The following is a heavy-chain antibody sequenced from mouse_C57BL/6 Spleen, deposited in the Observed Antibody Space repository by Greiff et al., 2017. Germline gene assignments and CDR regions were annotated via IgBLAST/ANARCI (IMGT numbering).Heavy chain of an antibody. J-gene: IGHJ4*01. V-gene: IGHV6-6*01. CDR3: TRTLLRTRGAMDY. Sequence: EVQLQQSGGGLVQPGGSMKLSCAASGFTFSDAWMDWVRQSPEKGLEWVAEIRNKANNHATYYAESVKGRFTISRDDSKSSVYLQMNSLRAEDTGIYYCTRTLLRTRGAMDYWGQGTSVTVSS. CDR1: GFTFSDAW. D-gene: IGHD1-2*01. CDR2: IRNKANNHAT.